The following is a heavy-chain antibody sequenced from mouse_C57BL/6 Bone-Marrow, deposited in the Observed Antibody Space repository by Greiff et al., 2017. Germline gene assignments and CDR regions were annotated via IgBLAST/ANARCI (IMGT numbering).Heavy chain of an antibody. CDR2: IYPRSGNT. V-gene: IGHV1-81*01. Sequence: VQLQQSGAELARPGASVKLSCKASGYTFTSYGISWVKQRTGQGLEWIGEIYPRSGNTYYNEKFKGKDTLTADKSSSTAYMELRSLTSEYSAVYFCAREGYYGNYAMDYWGQGTSVTVSS. CDR3: AREGYYGNYAMDY. D-gene: IGHD1-1*01. J-gene: IGHJ4*01. CDR1: GYTFTSYG.